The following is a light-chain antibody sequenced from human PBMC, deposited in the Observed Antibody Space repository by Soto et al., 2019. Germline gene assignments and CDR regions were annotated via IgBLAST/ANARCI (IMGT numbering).Light chain of an antibody. Sequence: QSVLTQPPSVSAAPGQKVTISCSGSSSNIGSNYVSWYQQLPGTAPKLLIYENYERPSGIPDRFSGSKSGTSATLGITGLQTGDEADYYCGAWDGSLTGGVFGGGTTVTVL. V-gene: IGLV1-51*02. CDR3: GAWDGSLTGGV. CDR2: ENY. J-gene: IGLJ2*01. CDR1: SSNIGSNY.